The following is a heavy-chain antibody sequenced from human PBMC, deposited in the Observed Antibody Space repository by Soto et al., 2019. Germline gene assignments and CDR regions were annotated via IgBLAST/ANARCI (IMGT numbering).Heavy chain of an antibody. CDR2: IYYSGST. J-gene: IGHJ4*02. V-gene: IGHV4-39*01. CDR3: ARVEGYCSGGSCYSLSPSDF. D-gene: IGHD2-15*01. Sequence: SETLSLTCTVSGGSISSSSYYWGWIRQPPGKGLEWIGSIYYSGSTYYNPSLKSRVTISVDTSKNQFSLKLSSVTAADTAVYYCARVEGYCSGGSCYSLSPSDFWGQGILVTVSS. CDR1: GGSISSSSYY.